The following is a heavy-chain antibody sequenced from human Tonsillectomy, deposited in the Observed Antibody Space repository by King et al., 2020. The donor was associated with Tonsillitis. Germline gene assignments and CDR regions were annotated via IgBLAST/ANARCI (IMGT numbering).Heavy chain of an antibody. Sequence: VQLVESGGGLVQPGGSLRLSCAASGFTFSSYAMSWVRQAPGKGLEWVSGISGSGGNTYYADSVKGRFTISRDNSKNTLHLQMNSLRAEDTAIYYCAKGERDHEHSSSGYYYYGMDVWGQGTTVTVSS. CDR3: AKGERDHEHSSSGYYYYGMDV. J-gene: IGHJ6*02. D-gene: IGHD2-15*01. CDR2: ISGSGGNT. CDR1: GFTFSSYA. V-gene: IGHV3-23*04.